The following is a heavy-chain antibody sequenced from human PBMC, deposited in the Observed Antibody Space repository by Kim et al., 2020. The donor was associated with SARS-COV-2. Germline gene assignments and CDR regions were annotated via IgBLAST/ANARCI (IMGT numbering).Heavy chain of an antibody. D-gene: IGHD3-10*01. V-gene: IGHV4-39*07. Sequence: SETLSLTCTVSGGSISSSSYYWGWIRQPPGKGLEWIGSIYYSGSTYYNPSLKSRVTISVDTSKNQFSLKLSSVTAADTAVYYCARAGRVVRGVSTVYYYYGMDVWGQGTTVTVSS. CDR2: IYYSGST. CDR3: ARAGRVVRGVSTVYYYYGMDV. CDR1: GGSISSSSYY. J-gene: IGHJ6*02.